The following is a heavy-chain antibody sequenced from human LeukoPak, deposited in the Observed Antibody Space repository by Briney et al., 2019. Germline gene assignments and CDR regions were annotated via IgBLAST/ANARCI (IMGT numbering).Heavy chain of an antibody. J-gene: IGHJ4*02. CDR1: GFTFSSYW. D-gene: IGHD1-26*01. V-gene: IGHV3-7*01. Sequence: GGSLRLSCAASGFTFSSYWMIRVRQAPGKGLEWVANIKEDGSEKKYVESVQGRFTISRDNAKNSLYLQMNSLRAEDTAVYYCARDEIGGSLKYWGQGTLVTLSS. CDR3: ARDEIGGSLKY. CDR2: IKEDGSEK.